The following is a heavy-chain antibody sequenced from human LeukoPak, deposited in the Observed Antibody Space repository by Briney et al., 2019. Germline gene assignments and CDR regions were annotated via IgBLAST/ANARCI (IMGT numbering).Heavy chain of an antibody. J-gene: IGHJ4*02. Sequence: PGGSLRLSCAASGFTFSSYGMHWVRQAPGKGLEWVAFIRYDGSNKYYADSVKGRFTISRDNSKNTLYLQMNSLRAEDTAVYYCAKQRQRVKDSSGWNYDYWGQGTLVTVSS. CDR1: GFTFSSYG. CDR2: IRYDGSNK. CDR3: AKQRQRVKDSSGWNYDY. V-gene: IGHV3-30*02. D-gene: IGHD6-19*01.